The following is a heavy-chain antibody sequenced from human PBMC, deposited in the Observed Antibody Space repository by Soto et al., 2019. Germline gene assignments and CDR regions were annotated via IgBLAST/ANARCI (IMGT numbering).Heavy chain of an antibody. V-gene: IGHV4-38-2*02. D-gene: IGHD2-2*01. CDR3: AREVSYCSSTSCPHHYFDY. CDR1: GYSISSGLY. CDR2: IYRGGIT. J-gene: IGHJ4*02. Sequence: SETLSLTCAVSGYSISSGLYWGWIRQPPGKGLEWIGTIYRGGITYYNPSLKSRVTISIDTSKNQFSLKLSSVTAADTAVYYCAREVSYCSSTSCPHHYFDYWGQGTLVTVSS.